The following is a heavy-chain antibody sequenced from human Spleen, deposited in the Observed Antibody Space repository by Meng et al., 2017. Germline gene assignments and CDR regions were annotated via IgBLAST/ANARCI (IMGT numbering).Heavy chain of an antibody. V-gene: IGHV5-51*01. CDR2: IYSGDYDT. Sequence: GESLKISCKASGNSFISYWIGWVRQMHGKGLEWTGMIYSGDYDTIDSPSFQGQVTTSVDRSINTTYLQWGSLTASDTAMYRCASAYSSDWSRGDAFDIWGQGTMVTVSS. J-gene: IGHJ3*02. CDR1: GNSFISYW. D-gene: IGHD2-21*01. CDR3: ASAYSSDWSRGDAFDI.